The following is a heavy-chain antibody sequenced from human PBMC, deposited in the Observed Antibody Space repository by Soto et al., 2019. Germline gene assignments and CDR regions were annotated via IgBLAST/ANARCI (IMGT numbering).Heavy chain of an antibody. CDR2: ISGSGGNT. Sequence: GGSLRLSCAASGFTFRSYAMSWVRQAPGKGLEWVSSISGSGGNTYYTDSVKGRFTISRDSSKNTLYLQMNSLRAEDTAVYYCAKDLRGFSNRFDPWGQGTLVTVSS. CDR1: GFTFRSYA. CDR3: AKDLRGFSNRFDP. V-gene: IGHV3-23*01. J-gene: IGHJ5*02.